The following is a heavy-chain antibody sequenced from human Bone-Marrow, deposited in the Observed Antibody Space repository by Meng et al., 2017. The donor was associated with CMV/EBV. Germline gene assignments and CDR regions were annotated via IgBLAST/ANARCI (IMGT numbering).Heavy chain of an antibody. CDR1: GYTFTSYY. Sequence: ASVKVSCKASGYTFTSYYMHWVRQAPGQGLEWMGIINPSGGSTSYAQKFQGRVTMTRDTSTSTVYMELSSLRSEDTAVYYCASGRGIAAAGEPRMDVWGQGNTVTVSS. CDR2: INPSGGST. D-gene: IGHD6-13*01. J-gene: IGHJ6*02. V-gene: IGHV1-46*01. CDR3: ASGRGIAAAGEPRMDV.